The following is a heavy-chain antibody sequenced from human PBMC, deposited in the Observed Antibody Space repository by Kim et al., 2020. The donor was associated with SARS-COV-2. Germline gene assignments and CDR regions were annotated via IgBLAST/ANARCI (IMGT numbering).Heavy chain of an antibody. Sequence: GGSLRLSCAASGFTFSSYAMSWVRQAPGRGLEYISSISNSAGGTYYADSVKGRFTISRDNSKNTLYLQMNNLRAEDTAVYYCAKDRAQRGRITVIVVGQYQPLDPWGQGTLVTVSS. CDR3: AKDRAQRGRITVIVVGQYQPLDP. V-gene: IGHV3-23*01. D-gene: IGHD3-22*01. CDR1: GFTFSSYA. CDR2: ISNSAGGT. J-gene: IGHJ5*02.